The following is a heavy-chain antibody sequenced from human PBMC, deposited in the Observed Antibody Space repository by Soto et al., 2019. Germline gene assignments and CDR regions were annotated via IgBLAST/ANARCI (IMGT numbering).Heavy chain of an antibody. CDR1: GYKFTTYF. V-gene: IGHV1-46*01. CDR2: IHPSGDT. Sequence: ASVKVSCKASGYKFTTYFIHWVRQAPGQGLEWMGMIHPSGDTGYAQKFQGRVTITRDTSASTAYMELSSLRSEDTAVYYCAIVVITNGLDYWGQGTLVTVSS. D-gene: IGHD3-22*01. CDR3: AIVVITNGLDY. J-gene: IGHJ4*02.